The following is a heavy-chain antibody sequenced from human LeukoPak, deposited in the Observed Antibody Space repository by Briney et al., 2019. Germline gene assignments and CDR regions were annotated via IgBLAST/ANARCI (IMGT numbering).Heavy chain of an antibody. CDR3: AREPMVRGVMRPVGWFDP. V-gene: IGHV4-34*01. CDR2: INHSGST. J-gene: IGHJ5*02. D-gene: IGHD3-10*01. Sequence: PGGSLRLSCAASGFTFSSYAMHWVRQPPGKGLEWIGEINHSGSTNYNPSLKSRVTTSVDTSKNQFSLKLSSVTAADTAVYYCAREPMVRGVMRPVGWFDPWGQGTLVTVSS. CDR1: GFTFSSYA.